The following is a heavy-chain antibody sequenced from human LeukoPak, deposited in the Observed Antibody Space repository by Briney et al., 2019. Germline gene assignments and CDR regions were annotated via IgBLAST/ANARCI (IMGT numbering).Heavy chain of an antibody. V-gene: IGHV3-53*01. CDR3: ARGGALDI. CDR1: GFTVSDNY. Sequence: PGGSLRLPCAASGFTVSDNYMTWVRQAPGKGLEWVSLISNGGNTYYEDSVKGRFTISRDISQNMLYLQMNSLRAEDTAVYYCARGGALDIWGQGTMVIVS. CDR2: ISNGGNT. J-gene: IGHJ3*02. D-gene: IGHD4/OR15-4a*01.